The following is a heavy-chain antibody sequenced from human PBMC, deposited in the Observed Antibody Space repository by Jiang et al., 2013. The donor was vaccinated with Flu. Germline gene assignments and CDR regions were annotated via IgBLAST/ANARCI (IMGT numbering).Heavy chain of an antibody. V-gene: IGHV2-5*02. J-gene: IGHJ2*01. D-gene: IGHD3-22*01. CDR3: ARETYYYDSSESYDSRVWYFDL. Sequence: KPTQTLTLTCTISGFSLTNSGLGVAWIRQPPGKAPEWLAVIYWDDDRLYSPLLQTRLTITKDTLQNQVFLTMTNVDPVDTATYYCARETYYYDSSESYDSRVWYFDLWGRGTPVTVSS. CDR2: IYWDDDR. CDR1: GFSLTNSGLG.